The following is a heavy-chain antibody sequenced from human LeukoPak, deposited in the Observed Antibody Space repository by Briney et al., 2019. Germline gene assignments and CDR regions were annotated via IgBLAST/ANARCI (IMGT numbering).Heavy chain of an antibody. J-gene: IGHJ4*02. CDR3: AKHYYDSTGHLDY. V-gene: IGHV3-23*01. Sequence: QPGGSLRLSCAASGFTFSSYAMSWVRQAPGKGLEWVSVISGSGGSTYYADSVKGRFTISRDNSKNTLYLQMNSLRAEDTALNYCAKHYYDSTGHLDYWGQGTLVTVSS. D-gene: IGHD3-22*01. CDR1: GFTFSSYA. CDR2: ISGSGGST.